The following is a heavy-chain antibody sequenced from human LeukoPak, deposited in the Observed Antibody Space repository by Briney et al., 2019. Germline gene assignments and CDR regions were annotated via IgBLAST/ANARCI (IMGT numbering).Heavy chain of an antibody. Sequence: ASVKVSCKASGGTFSSYAISWVRQAPGQGLEWMGGIIPMFGTAKYAQKLQGRVTMTTDTSTSTAYMELRSLRSDDTAVYYCARPLERITMVRGVIINSGFDYWGQGTLVTVSS. J-gene: IGHJ4*02. CDR1: GGTFSSYA. D-gene: IGHD3-10*01. CDR3: ARPLERITMVRGVIINSGFDY. CDR2: IIPMFGTA. V-gene: IGHV1-69*05.